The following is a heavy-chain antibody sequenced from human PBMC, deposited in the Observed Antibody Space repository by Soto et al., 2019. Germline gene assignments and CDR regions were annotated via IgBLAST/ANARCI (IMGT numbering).Heavy chain of an antibody. CDR1: GGSISSSSYY. J-gene: IGHJ6*02. D-gene: IGHD6-19*01. Sequence: PSETLSLTCTVSGGSISSSSYYWGWIRQPPGKGLEWIGSIYYSGSTYYNPSLKSRVTISVDTSKNHFPLKLSSVTAADTAVYYFARLADGLAYYYGMDVWGQGTTVTVSS. V-gene: IGHV4-39*01. CDR2: IYYSGST. CDR3: ARLADGLAYYYGMDV.